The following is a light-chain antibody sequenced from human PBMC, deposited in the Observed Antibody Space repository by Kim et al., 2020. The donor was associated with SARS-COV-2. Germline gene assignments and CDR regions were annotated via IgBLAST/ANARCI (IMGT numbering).Light chain of an antibody. CDR2: DAA. Sequence: PGQRATLPRRASHTAGISLAWYQQTPGQAPRLLIYDAAIRAAGIPDRFSGRGSGTDFTLYSGSLAPEDFAIYYCQQRGSWPPALTFGGGTKVDIK. CDR3: QQRGSWPPALT. CDR1: HTAGIS. V-gene: IGKV3-11*01. J-gene: IGKJ4*01.